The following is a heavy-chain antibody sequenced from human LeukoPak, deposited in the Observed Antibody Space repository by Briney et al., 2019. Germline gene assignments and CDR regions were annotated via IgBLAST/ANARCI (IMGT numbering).Heavy chain of an antibody. CDR1: GFTFSSYA. J-gene: IGHJ6*03. D-gene: IGHD3-3*01. V-gene: IGHV3-23*01. CDR2: ISGSGGSS. CDR3: ARRRDFWSGYYTDYYYYMDV. Sequence: PGGSLRLSCAASGFTFSSYAMSWVRQAPGKGLEWVSAISGSGGSSYYADSVKGRFTISRDNAKNSLYLQMNSLRAEDTAVYYCARRRDFWSGYYTDYYYYMDVWGKGTTVTVSS.